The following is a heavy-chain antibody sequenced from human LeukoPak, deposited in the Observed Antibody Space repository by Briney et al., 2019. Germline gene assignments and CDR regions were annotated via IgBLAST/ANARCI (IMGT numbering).Heavy chain of an antibody. V-gene: IGHV4-30-4*01. J-gene: IGHJ5*02. CDR3: ARSSPLSDFWSGYGFDP. CDR2: IYYSGST. Sequence: SETLSLTCTVSGGSISSGDYYWSWIRQPPGKGLEWIGYIYYSGSTYYNPSLKSRVTISVDTSKNQFSLKLSSVTAADTAVYYCARSSPLSDFWSGYGFDPWGQGTLVTVSS. D-gene: IGHD3-3*01. CDR1: GGSISSGDYY.